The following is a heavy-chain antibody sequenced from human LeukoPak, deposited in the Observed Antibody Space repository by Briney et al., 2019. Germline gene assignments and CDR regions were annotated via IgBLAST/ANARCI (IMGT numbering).Heavy chain of an antibody. V-gene: IGHV4-61*02. Sequence: PSETLSLTCTVSGDSISSGNYYWNWIRQPAGKGLEWIGRIYTTGRTNYNPSLKSRLTVSADTSKNQFSLNLRSVTAADTAVYFCARDIGFCGSTGCTNMLDSWGQGAPVTVSS. CDR2: IYTTGRT. CDR1: GDSISSGNYY. D-gene: IGHD2-2*01. CDR3: ARDIGFCGSTGCTNMLDS. J-gene: IGHJ5*01.